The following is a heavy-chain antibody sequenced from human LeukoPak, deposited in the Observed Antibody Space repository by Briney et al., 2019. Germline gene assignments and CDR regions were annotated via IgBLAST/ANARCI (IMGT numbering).Heavy chain of an antibody. J-gene: IGHJ4*02. CDR3: AKVGDPGIAAAGGLDY. CDR2: ISWNSGSI. Sequence: GGSLRLSCAASGFTFDDYAMHWVRQAPGKGLEWVSGISWNSGSIGYADSVKGRFTISRDKAKNSLYLQMNSLRAEDTALYYCAKVGDPGIAAAGGLDYWGQGTLVTVSS. D-gene: IGHD6-13*01. V-gene: IGHV3-9*01. CDR1: GFTFDDYA.